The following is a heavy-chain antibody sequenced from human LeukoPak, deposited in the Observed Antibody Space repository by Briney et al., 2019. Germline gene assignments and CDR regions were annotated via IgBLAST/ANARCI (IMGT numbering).Heavy chain of an antibody. J-gene: IGHJ6*03. D-gene: IGHD6-19*01. V-gene: IGHV1-46*01. CDR3: ARDQGSSGWYNYYYMDV. Sequence: EASVKVSCKASGYTFTSYYMHWVRQAPGQGLEWMGIINPSGGSTSYAQKFQGRVTMTRDTSISTAYMELSRLRSDDTAVYYCARDQGSSGWYNYYYMDVWGKGTTVTISS. CDR2: INPSGGST. CDR1: GYTFTSYY.